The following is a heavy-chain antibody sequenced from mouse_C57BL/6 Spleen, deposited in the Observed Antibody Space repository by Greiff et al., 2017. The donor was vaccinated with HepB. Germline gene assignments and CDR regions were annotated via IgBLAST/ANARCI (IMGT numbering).Heavy chain of an antibody. CDR1: GYTFTDYN. J-gene: IGHJ1*03. D-gene: IGHD1-1*01. Sequence: EVQLQQSGPELVKPGASVKMSCKASGYTFTDYNMHWVKQSHGKSLEWIGYINPNNGGTSYNQKFKGKATLTVNKSSSTAYMELRSLTSEDSAVYYCARGGDYYYGSSHWYFDVWGTGTTVTVSS. CDR3: ARGGDYYYGSSHWYFDV. CDR2: INPNNGGT. V-gene: IGHV1-22*01.